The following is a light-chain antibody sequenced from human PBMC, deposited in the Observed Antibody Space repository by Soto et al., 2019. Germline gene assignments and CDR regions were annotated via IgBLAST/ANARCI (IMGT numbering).Light chain of an antibody. CDR3: QLRSDWLYT. Sequence: ENVLTQSPATLALSPGERATLSCRASQSVSSYLAWYQQKPGQAPRLLIYDSSNRATGIPARYSGSGSGTVFALTISSLEPDEFGVYCCQLRSDWLYTFGQGTKLEIK. J-gene: IGKJ2*01. CDR2: DSS. V-gene: IGKV3-11*01. CDR1: QSVSSY.